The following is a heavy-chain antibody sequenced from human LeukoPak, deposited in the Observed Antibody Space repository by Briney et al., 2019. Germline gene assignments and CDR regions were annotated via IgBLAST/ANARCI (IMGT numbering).Heavy chain of an antibody. CDR3: ARDLWGGHSGSQSD. V-gene: IGHV3-7*01. Sequence: GGSLRLSCAASGFTFSSYWMSWVRQAPGKGLEWVANIKKDGSEKYYVDSVKGRFTISRDNAKTSLYLQMNSLRAEDTAVYYCARDLWGGHSGSQSDWGQGTLVTVSS. CDR2: IKKDGSEK. D-gene: IGHD1-26*01. J-gene: IGHJ4*02. CDR1: GFTFSSYW.